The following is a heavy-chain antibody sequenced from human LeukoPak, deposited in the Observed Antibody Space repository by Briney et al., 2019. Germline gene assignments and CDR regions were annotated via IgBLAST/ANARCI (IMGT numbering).Heavy chain of an antibody. CDR1: GFIVSSNY. CDR2: IYSGGNT. D-gene: IGHD2-2*01. Sequence: PGGSLRLSCAASGFIVSSNYMSWVRQAPGKGLEWVSLIYSGGNTYYADSVKGRFTISRHNFKNTLYLQMNRLRADDTAVYYCAKSGRGSSTDYLDYWGQGTLVTVSS. V-gene: IGHV3-53*04. CDR3: AKSGRGSSTDYLDY. J-gene: IGHJ4*02.